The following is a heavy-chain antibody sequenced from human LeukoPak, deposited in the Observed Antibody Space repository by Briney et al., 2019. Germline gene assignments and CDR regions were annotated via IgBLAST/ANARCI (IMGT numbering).Heavy chain of an antibody. CDR3: ASTTTLGGFDY. CDR1: GFTFSSYS. V-gene: IGHV3-21*01. J-gene: IGHJ4*02. CDR2: ISSSSSYI. Sequence: GGFLRLSCAASGFTFSSYSMTWVRQAPGKGLEWVSSISSSSSYIYYADSVKGRFTISRDNAKNSLYLQMNSLRAEDTAVYYCASTTTLGGFDYWGQGTLVTVSS. D-gene: IGHD1-1*01.